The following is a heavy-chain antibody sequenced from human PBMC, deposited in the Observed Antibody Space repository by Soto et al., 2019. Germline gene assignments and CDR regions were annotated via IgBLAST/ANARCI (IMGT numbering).Heavy chain of an antibody. J-gene: IGHJ4*02. CDR2: ISYDGSNK. CDR1: GFTFSSYG. Sequence: GGSRRLSCAASGFTFSSYGMHWVRQAPGKGLEWVAVISYDGSNKYYADSVKGRFTISRDNSKNTLYLQMNSLRAEDTAVYYCAKVSPRLLWFGEIDYWGQGTLVTVSS. CDR3: AKVSPRLLWFGEIDY. V-gene: IGHV3-30*18. D-gene: IGHD3-10*01.